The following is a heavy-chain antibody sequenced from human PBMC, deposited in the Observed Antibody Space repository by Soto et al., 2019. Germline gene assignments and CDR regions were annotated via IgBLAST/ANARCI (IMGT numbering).Heavy chain of an antibody. J-gene: IGHJ5*02. D-gene: IGHD4-17*01. CDR3: ARDSPAVTTSWFDP. V-gene: IGHV3-48*03. CDR1: GFTFSSYE. Sequence: GGSLRLSCAASGFTFSSYEMNWVRQAPGKGLEWVSYISSSGSTIYYADSVKGRFTISRDNAKNSLYLQMNSLRAEDTAVYYCARDSPAVTTSWFDPWGQGTLVTVSS. CDR2: ISSSGSTI.